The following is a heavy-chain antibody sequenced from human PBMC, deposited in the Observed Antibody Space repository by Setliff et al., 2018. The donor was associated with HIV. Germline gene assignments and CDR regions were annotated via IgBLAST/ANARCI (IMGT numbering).Heavy chain of an antibody. CDR1: GYTFTVYY. J-gene: IGHJ6*03. Sequence: ASVKVTCKASGYTFTVYYMHWVRQAPGQGLEWMGRINPNSGGTNYAQKLQGRVTMTRDTSISTAYMELSRLRSDDTAVYYCARGDGSGSYPFYYYYYYYMDVWGKGTTVTVSS. D-gene: IGHD3-10*01. V-gene: IGHV1-2*06. CDR2: INPNSGGT. CDR3: ARGDGSGSYPFYYYYYYYMDV.